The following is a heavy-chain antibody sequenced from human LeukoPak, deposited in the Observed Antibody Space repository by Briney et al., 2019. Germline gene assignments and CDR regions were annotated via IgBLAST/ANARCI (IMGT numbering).Heavy chain of an antibody. V-gene: IGHV4-39*01. CDR1: GGSISSSSYC. CDR3: ARHYNPAQKGAFDI. J-gene: IGHJ3*02. Sequence: SETLSLTCTVSGGSISSSSYCGGWIRQPPGKGLEWMGSIYYSGSTYYNPSLKSRVTISVDTSKNQFSLPLSSVTAADTAVYYCARHYNPAQKGAFDIWGQATMVTVSS. CDR2: IYYSGST. D-gene: IGHD1-1*01.